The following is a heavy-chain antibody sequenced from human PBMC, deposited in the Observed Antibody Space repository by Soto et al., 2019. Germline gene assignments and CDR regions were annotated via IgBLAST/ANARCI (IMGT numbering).Heavy chain of an antibody. CDR1: GYTFTGYY. D-gene: IGHD3-22*01. CDR2: INPNSGGT. J-gene: IGHJ3*02. V-gene: IGHV1-2*04. CDR3: ASSGYYDSSGYYTQSWAFDI. Sequence: ASVKVSCKASGYTFTGYYMHWVRQAPGRGLEWMGWINPNSGGTNYAQKFQGWVTMTRDTSISTAYMELSRLRSDDTAVYYCASSGYYDSSGYYTQSWAFDIWGQGTMVTVSS.